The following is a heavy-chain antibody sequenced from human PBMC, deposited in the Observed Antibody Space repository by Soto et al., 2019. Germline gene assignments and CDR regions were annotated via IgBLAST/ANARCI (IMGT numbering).Heavy chain of an antibody. Sequence: SETLSLTCTVSGGSVSSGSYYWSWIRQPPGKGLEWIGYIYYSGSTNYNPSLKSRVTISVDTSKNQFSLKLSSVTAADTAVYYCARDGGHSYRSRLWGQGTLVTVSS. CDR1: GGSVSSGSYY. CDR2: IYYSGST. CDR3: ARDGGHSYRSRL. J-gene: IGHJ4*02. D-gene: IGHD5-18*01. V-gene: IGHV4-61*01.